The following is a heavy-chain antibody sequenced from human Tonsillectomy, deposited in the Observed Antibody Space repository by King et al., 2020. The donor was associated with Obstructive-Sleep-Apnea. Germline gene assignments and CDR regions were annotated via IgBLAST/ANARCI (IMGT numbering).Heavy chain of an antibody. J-gene: IGHJ4*02. CDR2: MNHSGST. CDR3: ARGYRWLGY. V-gene: IGHV4-34*01. CDR1: GGSLSGYN. Sequence: VQLQQWGAGLLKSSETLSLTCAVYGGSLSGYNWSWIRQPPGEGLEWIGEMNHSGSTNYNPSLKSRVTISVDTSKNQFSLKLSSVTDADTAVYDCARGYRWLGYWGQGTQVTVSS. D-gene: IGHD6-19*01.